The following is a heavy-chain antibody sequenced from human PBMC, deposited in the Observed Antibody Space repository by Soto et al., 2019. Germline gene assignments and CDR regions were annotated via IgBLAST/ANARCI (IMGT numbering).Heavy chain of an antibody. CDR1: GVTFSKYG. CDR2: ISHDGSSQ. V-gene: IGHV3-30*18. CDR3: AKDRAWQSGRYYYGMDV. J-gene: IGHJ6*02. D-gene: IGHD5-12*01. Sequence: QVQLVESGVGDVQPGRSLRLSCAASGVTFSKYGMHWVLQVPGKGLQWVAAISHDGSSQHFADSVKGRFTISKDNSGNTLYIHMNSLTTEDTALYYCAKDRAWQSGRYYYGMDVWGQGTTVTVSS.